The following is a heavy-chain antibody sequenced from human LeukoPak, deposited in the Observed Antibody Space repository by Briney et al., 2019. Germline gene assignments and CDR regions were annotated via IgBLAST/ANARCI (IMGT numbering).Heavy chain of an antibody. CDR1: GFTFSSYA. CDR3: AKDSDYYGSGSPLDY. CDR2: ISGSGGST. J-gene: IGHJ4*02. D-gene: IGHD3-10*01. V-gene: IGHV3-23*01. Sequence: GSLRLSCAASGFTFSSYAMSWVRQAPGKGLEWVSAISGSGGSTYYADSVKGRFTISRDNSKNTLYLQMNSLRAEDTAVYYCAKDSDYYGSGSPLDYWGQGTLVTVSS.